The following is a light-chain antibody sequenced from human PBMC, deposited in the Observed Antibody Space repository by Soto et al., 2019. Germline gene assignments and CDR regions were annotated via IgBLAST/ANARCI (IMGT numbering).Light chain of an antibody. V-gene: IGKV3-15*01. Sequence: EIVVTQSPATLSASPGERVTLTCRASQFVSTRLAWYQQRPGQVPRLLIYDAYTRALGISARFSGSGSGTEFTLTISSLQSEDFVVYYCLQYDGWPLTFGQGTRLEIK. CDR1: QFVSTR. CDR2: DAY. CDR3: LQYDGWPLT. J-gene: IGKJ5*01.